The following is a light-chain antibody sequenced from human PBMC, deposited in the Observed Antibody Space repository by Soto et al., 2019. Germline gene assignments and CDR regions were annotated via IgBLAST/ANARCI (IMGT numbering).Light chain of an antibody. J-gene: IGKJ3*01. CDR1: QGMSNY. CDR3: QNYNNFRFT. Sequence: DIQMPQSPSSLSASIGDRVTITCRASQGMSNYLAWYQEKPGKAPELLIYHASTLQSGVPSRFSVSGSGTDFNLTISSLQPEDVATDYCQNYNNFRFTCGPGTKVDIK. V-gene: IGKV1-27*01. CDR2: HAS.